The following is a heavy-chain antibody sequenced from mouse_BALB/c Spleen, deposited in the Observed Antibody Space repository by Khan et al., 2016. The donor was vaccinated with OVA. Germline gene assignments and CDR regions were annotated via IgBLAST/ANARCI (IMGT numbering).Heavy chain of an antibody. Sequence: VQLKESGPELVKPGASVKMSCKAPGYSFTNYIIHWVKQEPGQGLEWIGYINPHNDGAKYNEKFKGKATLTSDKSSSTAYMELSGLTSEDSAVYSCARAYGRSFWFAYWGQGTLVTVSA. V-gene: IGHV1S136*01. CDR3: ARAYGRSFWFAY. J-gene: IGHJ3*01. CDR1: GYSFTNYI. D-gene: IGHD1-1*01. CDR2: INPHNDGA.